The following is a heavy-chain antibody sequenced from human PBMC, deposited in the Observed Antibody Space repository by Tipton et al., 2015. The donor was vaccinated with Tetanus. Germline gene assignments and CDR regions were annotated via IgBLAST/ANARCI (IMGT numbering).Heavy chain of an antibody. CDR2: IYYSGST. J-gene: IGHJ4*02. CDR3: APRPAGAAWYACVEY. CDR1: GGSISSSSFY. Sequence: TLSLTCTVSGGSISSSSFYWGWIRPPPGKELEWIGSIYYSGSTYSNPSLKSRVTISGDTSKNQFSLKLSSVTAADTAVYYCAPRPAGAAWYACVEYWGQGTLVTVSS. D-gene: IGHD6-13*01. V-gene: IGHV4-39*07.